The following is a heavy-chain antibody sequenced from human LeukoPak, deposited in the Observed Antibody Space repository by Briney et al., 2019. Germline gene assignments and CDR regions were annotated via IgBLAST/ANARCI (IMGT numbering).Heavy chain of an antibody. CDR1: GGTFSSYA. J-gene: IGHJ5*02. CDR2: IIPILGIA. CDR3: ARDPMIVVGGGSDWFDP. D-gene: IGHD3-22*01. Sequence: SVKVSCKASGGTFSSYAISWVRQAPGQGLEWMGRIIPILGIANYARKFQGRVTITADKSTSTAYMELSSLRSEDTAVYYCARDPMIVVGGGSDWFDPWGQGTLVTVSS. V-gene: IGHV1-69*04.